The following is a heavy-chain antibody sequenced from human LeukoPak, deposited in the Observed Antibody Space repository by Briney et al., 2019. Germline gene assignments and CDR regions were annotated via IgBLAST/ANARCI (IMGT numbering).Heavy chain of an antibody. CDR1: GGSISSYY. CDR2: IYYSGST. Sequence: SETLSLTCTVSGGSISSYYWSWIRQPPGKGLEWIGYIYYSGSTNYNPSLKSRVTISVDTSKNQFSLKLSSVTAADTAVYYCARGGIAVAVSFDHWGQGTLVTVSS. D-gene: IGHD6-19*01. J-gene: IGHJ4*02. V-gene: IGHV4-59*01. CDR3: ARGGIAVAVSFDH.